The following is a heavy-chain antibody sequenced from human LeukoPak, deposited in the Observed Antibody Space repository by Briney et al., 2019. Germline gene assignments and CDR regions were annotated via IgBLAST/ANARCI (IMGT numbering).Heavy chain of an antibody. Sequence: PGRSLRLSCAASGFTFSSYAMYWVRQAPGKGLEWVAVISYDGSNKNYADSVKGRFTISRDNSKNTLYLQMNSLRAEDTAVYYCAREGYYYMDVWGKGTTVTVSS. V-gene: IGHV3-30-3*01. CDR2: ISYDGSNK. CDR3: AREGYYYMDV. CDR1: GFTFSSYA. J-gene: IGHJ6*03.